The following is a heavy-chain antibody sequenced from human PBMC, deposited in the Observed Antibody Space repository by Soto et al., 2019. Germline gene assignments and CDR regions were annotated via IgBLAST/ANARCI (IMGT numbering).Heavy chain of an antibody. J-gene: IGHJ6*02. D-gene: IGHD3-3*01. CDR2: IWYDGSKK. CDR3: ARDASYYSLWSGYYPSRNGMDV. V-gene: IGHV3-33*01. Sequence: QVQVVESGGGVVQPGRSLRLSCEASGFTFSSFGMHWVRQAPGEGLEWVSLIWYDGSKKSYGDSVKGRFTISRDKSRNTVYLQMNSLRADATAVYYCARDASYYSLWSGYYPSRNGMDVWGQGTTVTVSS. CDR1: GFTFSSFG.